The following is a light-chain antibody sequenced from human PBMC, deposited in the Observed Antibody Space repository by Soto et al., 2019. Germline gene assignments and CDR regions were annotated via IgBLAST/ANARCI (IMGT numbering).Light chain of an antibody. Sequence: QSVLTQPPSASGTPGQRVTISCSGSSSNIGSNYVFWYQQLPGTAPKGLMYRNSQRPSGVPDRFSGSKSGTSASLAISGLRSEDEADYYCASWDDSLSGFVVFGGGTKVTVL. CDR2: RNS. CDR1: SSNIGSNY. J-gene: IGLJ2*01. CDR3: ASWDDSLSGFVV. V-gene: IGLV1-47*01.